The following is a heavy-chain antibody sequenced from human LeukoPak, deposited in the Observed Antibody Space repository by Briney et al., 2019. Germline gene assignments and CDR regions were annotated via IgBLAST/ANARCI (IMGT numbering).Heavy chain of an antibody. CDR3: ARDVIAAAGSFDP. CDR2: IYYSGSA. V-gene: IGHV4-30-4*07. D-gene: IGHD6-13*01. CDR1: GGSISSGGYS. J-gene: IGHJ5*02. Sequence: SQTLSLTCAVSGGSISSGGYSWTWLRQPPGKGLEWIGYIYYSGSAYYNPSLKSRFTISVDTSKNQFSLKVISVTAADTAVYYCARDVIAAAGSFDPWGQGTLVTVSS.